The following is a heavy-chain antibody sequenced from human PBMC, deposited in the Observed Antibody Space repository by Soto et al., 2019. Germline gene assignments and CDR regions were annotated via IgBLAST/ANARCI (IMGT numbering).Heavy chain of an antibody. J-gene: IGHJ4*02. D-gene: IGHD2-15*01. V-gene: IGHV3-11*01. CDR3: ARSPDIVVVVAATVYFPYYFDY. CDR1: GFTFSDYY. Sequence: QVQLVESGGGLVKPGGSLRLSCAASGFTFSDYYMSWIRQAPGKGLEWVSYISSSGSTIYYADSVKGRFTISRDNAKNSLYLQVNRLRAEDTAVYYCARSPDIVVVVAATVYFPYYFDYWGQGTLVTVSS. CDR2: ISSSGSTI.